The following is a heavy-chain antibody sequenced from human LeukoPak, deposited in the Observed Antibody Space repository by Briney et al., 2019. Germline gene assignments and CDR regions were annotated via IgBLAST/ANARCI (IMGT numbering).Heavy chain of an antibody. CDR1: GFTLSDYY. CDR2: ISKSGTST. CDR3: ARVRSSGSPLDY. D-gene: IGHD3-10*01. Sequence: PGGPLRLSCAASGFTLSDYYMSWIRQGPGKGLEWVSYISKSGTSTKYADSVKGRFSISRDNAKQSLYLQLNSLTAEDTAVYYCARVRSSGSPLDYWGQGTLVTVSS. V-gene: IGHV3-11*05. J-gene: IGHJ4*02.